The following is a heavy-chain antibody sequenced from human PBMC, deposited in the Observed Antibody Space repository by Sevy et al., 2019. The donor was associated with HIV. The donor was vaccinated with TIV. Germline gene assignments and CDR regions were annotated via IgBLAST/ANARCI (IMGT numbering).Heavy chain of an antibody. J-gene: IGHJ4*02. CDR2: IIPIFGTA. V-gene: IGHV1-69*13. Sequence: ASVKVSCKASGGTFSSYAISWVRQAPGQGLEWMGGIIPIFGTANYAQKFQGRVTITADESTSTAYMELSSLRSEDTAGYYCARDRVPAKYYFDYWGQGTLVTVSS. CDR3: ARDRVPAKYYFDY. D-gene: IGHD2-2*01. CDR1: GGTFSSYA.